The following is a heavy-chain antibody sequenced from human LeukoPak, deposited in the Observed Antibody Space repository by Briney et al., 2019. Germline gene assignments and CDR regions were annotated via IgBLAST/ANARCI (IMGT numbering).Heavy chain of an antibody. CDR1: GGSISSYY. CDR2: IYYSGST. D-gene: IGHD1-26*01. V-gene: IGHV4-59*08. J-gene: IGHJ4*02. Sequence: SETLSLTCTASGGSISSYYWSWIRQPPGKGLEWIGYIYYSGSTNYNPSLKSRVTISVDTSTNQFSLKLSSVTAADTAVYYCARLNYYGFDYWGQGTLVTFSS. CDR3: ARLNYYGFDY.